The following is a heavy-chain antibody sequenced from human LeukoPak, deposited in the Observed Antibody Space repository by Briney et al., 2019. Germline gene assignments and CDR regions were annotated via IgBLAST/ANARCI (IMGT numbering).Heavy chain of an antibody. CDR1: GGSISSYY. V-gene: IGHV4-59*01. CDR3: ARFDISGYRAFDF. CDR2: IYYSGSA. Sequence: PSETLSLTCTVSGGSISSYYWSWIRQPPGKGLEYIGFIYYSGSANYNPSLRSRVTIPVDMSKNQFSLRLNSVTAADTAVYYCARFDISGYRAFDFWGQGTMVTVSS. J-gene: IGHJ3*01. D-gene: IGHD3-22*01.